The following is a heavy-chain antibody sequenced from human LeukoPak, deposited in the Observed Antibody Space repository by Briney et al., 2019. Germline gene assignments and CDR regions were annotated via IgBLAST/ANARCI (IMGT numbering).Heavy chain of an antibody. CDR3: ARKGETGDYFNDY. Sequence: GESLNISCKGSGYGFTSYWIGWVRQMPGKGLEWMGIIYPGDSDTRYSPSFQGQVTISADKSISTAYLQWSSLKASDTAMYYCARKGETGDYFNDYWGQGTLVTVSS. CDR1: GYGFTSYW. CDR2: IYPGDSDT. V-gene: IGHV5-51*01. D-gene: IGHD4-17*01. J-gene: IGHJ4*02.